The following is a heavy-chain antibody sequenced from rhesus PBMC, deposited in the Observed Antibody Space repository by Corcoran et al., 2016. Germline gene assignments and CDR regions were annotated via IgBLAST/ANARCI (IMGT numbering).Heavy chain of an antibody. CDR1: GGTISSNY. CDR3: ASAYGLDS. J-gene: IGHJ6*01. Sequence: QVQLQESGPGLVTPSENLSLTCVVSGGTISSNYWIWIRQPPGKGLEWIGRIYGGSGSTSYHPSLTSRVSISTDTSKNQFSLKLSSVTAADTAMYYCASAYGLDSWGQGVVVTVSS. CDR2: IYGGSGST. V-gene: IGHV4-147*01.